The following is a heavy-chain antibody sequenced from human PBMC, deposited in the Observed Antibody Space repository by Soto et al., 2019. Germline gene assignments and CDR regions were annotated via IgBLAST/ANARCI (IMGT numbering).Heavy chain of an antibody. CDR2: ISGSGGSP. Sequence: PAGSLRLPSLASGFPPSTCTMRGVRQAPGKGLECVSVISGSGGSPSYADSVQGRFSISRDSPKNTLYLQMNSLRGEDTAMYYCAKARCSTTNCYVPDYWGQGT. CDR1: GFPPSTCT. D-gene: IGHD2-2*01. V-gene: IGHV3-23*01. CDR3: AKARCSTTNCYVPDY. J-gene: IGHJ4*02.